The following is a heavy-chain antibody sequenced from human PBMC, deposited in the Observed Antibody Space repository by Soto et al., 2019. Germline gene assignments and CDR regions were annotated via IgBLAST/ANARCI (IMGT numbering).Heavy chain of an antibody. V-gene: IGHV3-30*18. CDR1: GFTFSLYG. Sequence: GGSLRLSCAASGFTFSLYGMHWVRQAPGKGLEWVAVISYDGSNKYYADSVKGRFTISRDNSKNTLYLQMNSLRAEDTAVYYCAKLVDTAMDYYYYGMDVWGQGTTVTVSS. D-gene: IGHD5-18*01. CDR2: ISYDGSNK. CDR3: AKLVDTAMDYYYYGMDV. J-gene: IGHJ6*02.